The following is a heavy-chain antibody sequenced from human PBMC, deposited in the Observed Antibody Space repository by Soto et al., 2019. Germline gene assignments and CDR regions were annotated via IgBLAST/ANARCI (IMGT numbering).Heavy chain of an antibody. CDR3: TAYSSSWFDRIYYFDY. D-gene: IGHD6-13*01. V-gene: IGHV3-23*01. Sequence: GGSLRLSCAASGFTFSYFVMSWVRQAPGKGLEWVSAITGSGGDSFHADSVKGRFTISRDSSKNTLFLQMNSLKTEDTAVYYCTAYSSSWFDRIYYFDYWGQGTLVTVSS. J-gene: IGHJ4*02. CDR2: ITGSGGDS. CDR1: GFTFSYFV.